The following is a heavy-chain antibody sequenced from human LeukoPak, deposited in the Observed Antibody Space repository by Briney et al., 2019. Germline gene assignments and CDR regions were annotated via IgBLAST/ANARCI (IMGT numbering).Heavy chain of an antibody. V-gene: IGHV1-18*01. J-gene: IGHJ4*02. Sequence: ASVKVSCKASGYTFTSYGISWVRQAPGQGLEWMGWISAYNGNTNYAQKLQGRVTMTTDTSTSTAYMELRSLRSDDTAVYYCARVWFGDLRQHPDYWGQGTLVTVSS. CDR2: ISAYNGNT. CDR1: GYTFTSYG. CDR3: ARVWFGDLRQHPDY. D-gene: IGHD3-10*01.